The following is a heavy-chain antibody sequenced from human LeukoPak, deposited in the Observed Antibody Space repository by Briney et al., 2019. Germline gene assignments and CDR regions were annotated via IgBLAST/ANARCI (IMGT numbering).Heavy chain of an antibody. Sequence: GGSLRLSCAASGFSFSTYTMSWVRQAPGKGLEWVSGISGSGVDTHYADSVKGRFRISRDNSKNTLYLQLNSLRAEDTAVYYCASGTYRLGDYWGLGTLVTVSS. D-gene: IGHD3-10*01. CDR1: GFSFSTYT. CDR2: ISGSGVDT. J-gene: IGHJ4*02. V-gene: IGHV3-23*01. CDR3: ASGTYRLGDY.